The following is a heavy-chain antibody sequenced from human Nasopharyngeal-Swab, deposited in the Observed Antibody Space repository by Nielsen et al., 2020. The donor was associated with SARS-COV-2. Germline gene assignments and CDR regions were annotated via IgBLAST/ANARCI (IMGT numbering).Heavy chain of an antibody. CDR1: GYAFTSYD. Sequence: ASVEVSCKASGYAFTSYDINWVRQATGQGLEWMGWMNPNSGNTGYAQKFQGRVTMTRNTSISTAYMELSSLRSEDTAVYYCARASVAGPSTIFGVVDDAFDIWGQGTMVTVSS. V-gene: IGHV1-8*01. CDR2: MNPNSGNT. CDR3: ARASVAGPSTIFGVVDDAFDI. J-gene: IGHJ3*02. D-gene: IGHD3-3*01.